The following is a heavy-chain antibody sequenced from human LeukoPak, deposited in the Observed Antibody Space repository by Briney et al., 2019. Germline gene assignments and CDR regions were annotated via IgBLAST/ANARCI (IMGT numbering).Heavy chain of an antibody. CDR3: ASAMIGVPDDAFDI. D-gene: IGHD3-22*01. CDR2: INHSGGT. Sequence: SETLSLTCAVSGGSFSGYYWSWVRQPPGKGLEWIGEINHSGGTNYNPSLKSGVTISVDTSNHAFSLKLSSVTAADTAVYYCASAMIGVPDDAFDIWGQGTMVTVSS. J-gene: IGHJ3*02. V-gene: IGHV4-34*01. CDR1: GGSFSGYY.